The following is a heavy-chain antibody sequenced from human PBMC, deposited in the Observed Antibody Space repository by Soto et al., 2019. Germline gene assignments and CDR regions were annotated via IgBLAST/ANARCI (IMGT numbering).Heavy chain of an antibody. D-gene: IGHD2-2*01. J-gene: IGHJ5*02. CDR1: GFTFSSYE. CDR3: ARAVVVVPAAHPNWFDP. CDR2: ISSSGSTI. V-gene: IGHV3-48*03. Sequence: EVQLVESGGGLVQPGGSLRLSCAASGFTFSSYEMKWVRQAPGRGLEGVSYISSSGSTIYYADSVKGRFTISRDNAKNSLYLQMNSLRAEDTAVYYCARAVVVVPAAHPNWFDPWGQGTLVTVSS.